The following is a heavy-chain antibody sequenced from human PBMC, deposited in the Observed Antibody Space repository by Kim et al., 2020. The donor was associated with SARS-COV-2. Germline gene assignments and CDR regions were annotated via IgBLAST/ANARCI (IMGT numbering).Heavy chain of an antibody. CDR3: ARGALVTAISPFDY. D-gene: IGHD2-21*02. J-gene: IGHJ4*02. V-gene: IGHV4-34*01. Sequence: NPATSSRVTISVDTSQNQFSLKLSSVIAADPAVYYCARGALVTAISPFDYWGQGTLVTVSS.